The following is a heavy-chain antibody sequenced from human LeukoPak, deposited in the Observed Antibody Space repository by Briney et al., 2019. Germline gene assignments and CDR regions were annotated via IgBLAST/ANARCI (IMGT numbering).Heavy chain of an antibody. Sequence: GGSLILFCAASGFTFSSYAMSWVRQAPGKGLEWVSAISGSGGSTYYADSVKGRFTISRDNSKNTLYLQMNSLRAEDTAVYYCAKAPSIVGATIPPYWGQGTLVTVSS. CDR3: AKAPSIVGATIPPY. V-gene: IGHV3-23*01. CDR2: ISGSGGST. D-gene: IGHD1-26*01. J-gene: IGHJ4*02. CDR1: GFTFSSYA.